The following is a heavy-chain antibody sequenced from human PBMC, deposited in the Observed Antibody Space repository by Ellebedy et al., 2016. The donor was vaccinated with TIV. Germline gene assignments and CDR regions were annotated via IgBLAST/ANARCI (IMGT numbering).Heavy chain of an antibody. V-gene: IGHV3-48*04. Sequence: GESLKISXAASGFTFSSYSMNWVRQAPGKGLEWVSYISSSSSSIYYADSVKGRFTISRDNAKNSLYLQMNSLRAEDTAVYYCARGPDYCNGGSCYYYYGMDVWGQGTTVTVSS. J-gene: IGHJ6*02. CDR3: ARGPDYCNGGSCYYYYGMDV. CDR1: GFTFSSYS. CDR2: ISSSSSSI. D-gene: IGHD2-15*01.